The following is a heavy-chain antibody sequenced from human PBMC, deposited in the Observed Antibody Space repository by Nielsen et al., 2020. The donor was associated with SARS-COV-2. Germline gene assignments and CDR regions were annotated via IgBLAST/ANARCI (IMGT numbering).Heavy chain of an antibody. D-gene: IGHD3-9*01. CDR3: AKVGHDILTGYDY. Sequence: GESLKISCAASGFTFSSYAMSWVRQAPGKGLEWVSAISGSGGSTYYADSVKGRFTISRDNSKNTLYLQMNSLRAEDTAVYYCAKVGHDILTGYDYWGQGTLVTVSS. J-gene: IGHJ4*02. CDR2: ISGSGGST. V-gene: IGHV3-23*01. CDR1: GFTFSSYA.